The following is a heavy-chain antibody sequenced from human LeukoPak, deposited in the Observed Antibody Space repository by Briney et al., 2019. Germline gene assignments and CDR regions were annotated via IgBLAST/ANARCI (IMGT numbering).Heavy chain of an antibody. Sequence: ASVKVSCKASGYTFTSFEISWVRQSTGQGLEWMGWVNPDSGKTAYALKFQDRLIMTTNISLSTVYMELASLKSEDTAVYYCARGVAGGDFWGQGTLVTVSS. CDR2: VNPDSGKT. V-gene: IGHV1-8*01. D-gene: IGHD6-19*01. J-gene: IGHJ4*02. CDR1: GYTFTSFE. CDR3: ARGVAGGDF.